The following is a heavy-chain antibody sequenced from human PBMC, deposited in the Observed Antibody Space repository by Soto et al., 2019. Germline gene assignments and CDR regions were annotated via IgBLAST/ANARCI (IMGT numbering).Heavy chain of an antibody. Sequence: QVQLQEWGPGVVKPSETLSLTCSVSGGAVSSGSSFWNWIRQPPGRGLEWIGFINFNGRTNYNPYFKSRVTMSVDMSRNQVSLSLRSVTGADTAVYFCARLVASGGTLYWGQGSLVTVSS. CDR2: INFNGRT. CDR3: ARLVASGGTLY. D-gene: IGHD2-15*01. CDR1: GGAVSSGSSF. J-gene: IGHJ4*02. V-gene: IGHV4-61*01.